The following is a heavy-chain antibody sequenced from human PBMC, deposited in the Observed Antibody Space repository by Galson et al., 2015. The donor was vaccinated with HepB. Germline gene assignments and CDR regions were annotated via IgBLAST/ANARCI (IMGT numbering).Heavy chain of an antibody. J-gene: IGHJ4*02. Sequence: SVKVSCKASGYTFTGYYMHWVRQAPGQGLEWMGRINPNSGGTNYAQKFQGRVTMTRDTSISTAYMELSRLRSDDTAVYYCAREGERTSHCFDYWGQGTLVTVSS. CDR2: INPNSGGT. V-gene: IGHV1-2*06. CDR3: AREGERTSHCFDY. CDR1: GYTFTGYY. D-gene: IGHD2-2*01.